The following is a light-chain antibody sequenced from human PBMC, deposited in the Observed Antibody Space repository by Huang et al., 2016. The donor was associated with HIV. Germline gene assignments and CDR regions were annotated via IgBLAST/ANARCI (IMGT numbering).Light chain of an antibody. CDR2: STS. Sequence: DIQLTQSPSSVSASVGDRVTITCRASQGIGTWLAWYQQKPGKAPKLLIYSTSSLQSGVPARFSGSGSGADFTLTISSMQPEDFATYYCQQANSFPYTFGQGTKLEIK. J-gene: IGKJ2*01. CDR3: QQANSFPYT. V-gene: IGKV1-12*01. CDR1: QGIGTW.